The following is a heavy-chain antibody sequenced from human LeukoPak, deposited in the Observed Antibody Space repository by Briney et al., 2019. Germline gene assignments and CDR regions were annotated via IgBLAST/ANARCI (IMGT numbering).Heavy chain of an antibody. CDR3: ARLRGYSYGFDS. Sequence: SETLSLTCTVSGGSISGYYWSWVRQPPGKGLEWIGYISYSGTTNYNPSLKSRVTISVDTSNNQFPLKLSSVTATDTAVYYCARLRGYSYGFDSWGQGTLVTVSS. J-gene: IGHJ4*02. D-gene: IGHD5-18*01. CDR1: GGSISGYY. V-gene: IGHV4-59*08. CDR2: ISYSGTT.